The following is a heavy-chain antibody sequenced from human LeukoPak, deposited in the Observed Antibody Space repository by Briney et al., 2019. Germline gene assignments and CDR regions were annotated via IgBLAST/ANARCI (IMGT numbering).Heavy chain of an antibody. V-gene: IGHV4-39*01. D-gene: IGHD6-13*01. J-gene: IGHJ6*02. Sequence: SETLSLTCTVSGGSISSYYWGWIRQPPGKGLEWIGSIYYSGSTYYNPSLKSRLTISVDTSKNQFSLKLSSVTAADTAVYYCAREQQLTTFYYYGMDVWGQGTTVTVSS. CDR2: IYYSGST. CDR3: AREQQLTTFYYYGMDV. CDR1: GGSISSYY.